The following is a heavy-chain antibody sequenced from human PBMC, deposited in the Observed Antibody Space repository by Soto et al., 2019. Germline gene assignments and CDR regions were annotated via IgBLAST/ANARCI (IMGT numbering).Heavy chain of an antibody. D-gene: IGHD3-22*01. V-gene: IGHV3-73*02. J-gene: IGHJ4*02. CDR1: GFTFSGSA. Sequence: EVQLVESGGGLVEPGGSVKLSCAASGFTFSGSAMHWVRQASGKGLEWVGRIRSKANSYATAYAASVKGRFTISRDDSKNTAYLQMNSLKTEDTAVYYCTSPGYYYDSSGYPSDPFDYWGQGTLVTVSS. CDR2: IRSKANSYAT. CDR3: TSPGYYYDSSGYPSDPFDY.